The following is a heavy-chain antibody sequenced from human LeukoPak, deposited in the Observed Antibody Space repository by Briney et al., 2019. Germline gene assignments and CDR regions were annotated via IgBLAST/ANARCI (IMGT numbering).Heavy chain of an antibody. CDR1: GYSFTTYW. V-gene: IGHV5-51*01. D-gene: IGHD6-13*01. J-gene: IGHJ5*02. Sequence: NPGESLKISCKGSGYSFTTYWIGWVRQMPGKGLEWMGIIYPGNSETRYSPSFQGQVTFSADKSISTAYLQWSSLETSDTAMYYCARRPAPGTSRWFDPWGQGTLVTVSS. CDR2: IYPGNSET. CDR3: ARRPAPGTSRWFDP.